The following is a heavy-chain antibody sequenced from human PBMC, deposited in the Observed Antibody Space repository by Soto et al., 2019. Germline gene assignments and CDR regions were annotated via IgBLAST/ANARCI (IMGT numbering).Heavy chain of an antibody. V-gene: IGHV3-23*01. CDR2: ISGSGGST. Sequence: EVQLLESGGGLVQPGGSLRLSCAASGFTFSSYAMNWVRQAPGKGLEWVSAISGSGGSTYYADSVKGRFTISRDNSKNTLYMQMNSLRAEDTAVYYCASRSSGWYFDYWGQGTLVTVSS. D-gene: IGHD6-19*01. J-gene: IGHJ4*02. CDR1: GFTFSSYA. CDR3: ASRSSGWYFDY.